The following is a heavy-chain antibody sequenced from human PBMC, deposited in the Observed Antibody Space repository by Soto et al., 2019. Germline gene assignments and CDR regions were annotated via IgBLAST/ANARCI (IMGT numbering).Heavy chain of an antibody. CDR3: ASALVVPAVMDHGYYYDYGMDV. CDR1: GYTFTSYG. V-gene: IGHV1-18*01. D-gene: IGHD2-2*01. Sequence: ASVKVSCTASGYTFTSYGISWARKAPGQGLEWMGWISAYNGTTNYAQKFQGRVTITADVSTSTAYMELSSLRSEDTAVYYCASALVVPAVMDHGYYYDYGMDVWGQGTTVTV. CDR2: ISAYNGTT. J-gene: IGHJ6*02.